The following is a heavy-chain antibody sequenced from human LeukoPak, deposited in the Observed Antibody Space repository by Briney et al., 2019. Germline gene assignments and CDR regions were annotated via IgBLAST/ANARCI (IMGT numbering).Heavy chain of an antibody. D-gene: IGHD5-12*01. J-gene: IGHJ4*02. Sequence: SETLSLTCTVSDGSISNYYWTWIRQPAGKGLEWIGRIYSSGSTQYNPSLKSRVTMSVDTSKNQFSLKLSSVTAADTAVYYCARLDIVATIDYWGQGTLVTVSS. CDR2: IYSSGST. CDR3: ARLDIVATIDY. CDR1: DGSISNYY. V-gene: IGHV4-4*07.